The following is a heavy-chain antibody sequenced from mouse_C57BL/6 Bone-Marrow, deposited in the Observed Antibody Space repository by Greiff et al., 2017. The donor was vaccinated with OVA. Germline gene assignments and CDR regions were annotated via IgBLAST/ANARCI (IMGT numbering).Heavy chain of an antibody. CDR2: ISSGGSYT. V-gene: IGHV5-6*02. D-gene: IGHD3-1*01. Sequence: EVNVVESGGDLVKPGGSLKLSCAASGFTFSSYGMSWVRQTPEKRLEWVATISSGGSYTYYPDSVKGRFTIARDNAKNTLYLQMSSLKSEDTAMYYCARRLGGDYFDYWGQGTTLTVSS. J-gene: IGHJ2*01. CDR1: GFTFSSYG. CDR3: ARRLGGDYFDY.